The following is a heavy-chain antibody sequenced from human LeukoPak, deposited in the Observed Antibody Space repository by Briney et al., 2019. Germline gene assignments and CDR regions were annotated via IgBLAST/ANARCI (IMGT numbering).Heavy chain of an antibody. J-gene: IGHJ4*02. D-gene: IGHD3-22*01. V-gene: IGHV3-23*01. CDR1: GFTFSDYA. CDR2: ISGTGGST. Sequence: GGSLRLSCAASGFTFSDYAMSWVRQAPGKGLEWVSAISGTGGSTWYADSVKGRVTISRDNSKDTLYLQMNSLRAEDTAVYYCAKDSYDSSGSRYDYWGQGTLLTVSS. CDR3: AKDSYDSSGSRYDY.